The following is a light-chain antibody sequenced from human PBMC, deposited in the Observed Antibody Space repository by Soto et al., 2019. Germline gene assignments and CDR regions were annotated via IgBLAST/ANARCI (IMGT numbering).Light chain of an antibody. V-gene: IGLV2-8*01. Sequence: LTQPPSASGSPGQSVTISCTGTSSDVGGYNYVSWYQQHPGKAPKLMIYEVSKRPSGVPDRFSGSKSGNTASLTVSGLQAEDEADYYCSSYAGSNNLYVFGTGTKVTAL. CDR3: SSYAGSNNLYV. CDR2: EVS. CDR1: SSDVGGYNY. J-gene: IGLJ1*01.